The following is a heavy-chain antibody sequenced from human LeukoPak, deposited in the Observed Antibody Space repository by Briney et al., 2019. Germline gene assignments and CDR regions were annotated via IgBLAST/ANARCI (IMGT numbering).Heavy chain of an antibody. D-gene: IGHD1-20*01. V-gene: IGHV3-7*01. CDR2: IKRDGRDK. Sequence: GGSLRLSCVASGFTFSNYWMSWVRQAPGKGVEWVANIKRDGRDKNSEDSVKGRFTISRDNAKNSMFLQMNSLRVEDTAVYYCSRESRITGTTTSGFDIWGQGTMVTVSS. CDR1: GFTFSNYW. J-gene: IGHJ3*02. CDR3: SRESRITGTTTSGFDI.